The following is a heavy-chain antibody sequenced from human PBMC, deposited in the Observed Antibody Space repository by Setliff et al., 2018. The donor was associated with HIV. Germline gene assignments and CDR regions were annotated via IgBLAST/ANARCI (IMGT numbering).Heavy chain of an antibody. J-gene: IGHJ3*02. CDR1: GFTFDSHG. D-gene: IGHD3-3*01. Sequence: PGGSLRLSCAGSGFTFDSHGMIWVRQAPGRGLEWLSYINPAGITMYYADSVRGRFTISRDNAQSSLYLQINSLRAEDTAFYYCARVRNPTIFVVAQGAFDIWGQGTVVTVSS. CDR2: INPAGITM. CDR3: ARVRNPTIFVVAQGAFDI. V-gene: IGHV3-48*01.